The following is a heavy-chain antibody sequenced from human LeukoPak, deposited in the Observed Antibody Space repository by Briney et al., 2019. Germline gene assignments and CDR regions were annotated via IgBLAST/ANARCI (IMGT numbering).Heavy chain of an antibody. CDR2: IYHSGST. D-gene: IGHD5-18*01. Sequence: PSGTLSLTCAVSGGSISSSNWWSWVRQPPGQGLEWIGEIYHSGSTNYNPSLKSRVTISVDKSKNQFSLKLSSVTAADTAVYYCARKRGYSYGYLFYFDYWGQGTLVTVSS. J-gene: IGHJ4*02. CDR1: GGSISSSNW. CDR3: ARKRGYSYGYLFYFDY. V-gene: IGHV4-4*02.